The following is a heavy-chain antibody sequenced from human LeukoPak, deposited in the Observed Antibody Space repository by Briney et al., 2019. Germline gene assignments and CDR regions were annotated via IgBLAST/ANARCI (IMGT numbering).Heavy chain of an antibody. CDR3: TRDPLLTGYYNEWFDP. CDR1: GYTFSDYY. V-gene: IGHV1-2*02. CDR2: INPNSGGT. D-gene: IGHD3-9*01. J-gene: IGHJ5*02. Sequence: ASVKVSCKASGYTFSDYYIHWVRQAPGQGLEWMGWINPNSGGTNYALNLQGRVTLTRDTSISTAYMELSGLRSDDTAVYYCTRDPLLTGYYNEWFDPWGQGTLVTVSS.